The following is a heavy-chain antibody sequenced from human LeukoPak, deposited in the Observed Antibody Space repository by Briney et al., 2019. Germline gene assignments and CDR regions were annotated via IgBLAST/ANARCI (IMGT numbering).Heavy chain of an antibody. CDR3: ARHKRLDP. CDR1: GGSISSSSYY. J-gene: IGHJ5*02. Sequence: KTSETLSLTCTVSGGSISSSSYYWGWIRQPPGKGLEWIGSIYYSGSTYYNPSLKSRVTISVDTSKNQFSLKLSSVTAADTALYYCARHKRLDPWGQGTLVTV. V-gene: IGHV4-39*01. CDR2: IYYSGST.